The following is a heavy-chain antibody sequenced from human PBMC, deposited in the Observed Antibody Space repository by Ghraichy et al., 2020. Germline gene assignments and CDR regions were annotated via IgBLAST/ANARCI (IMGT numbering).Heavy chain of an antibody. CDR1: GFTFSSYA. Sequence: LSLTCAASGFTFSSYAMHWVRQAPGKGLEYVSAINYNGGSTYYADSVKGRFTISRDNSKNTLYLQMGSLRAEDMAVYCCARDRLEYSSSSGLDYWGQGTLVTVSS. CDR2: INYNGGST. J-gene: IGHJ4*02. CDR3: ARDRLEYSSSSGLDY. D-gene: IGHD6-6*01. V-gene: IGHV3-64*02.